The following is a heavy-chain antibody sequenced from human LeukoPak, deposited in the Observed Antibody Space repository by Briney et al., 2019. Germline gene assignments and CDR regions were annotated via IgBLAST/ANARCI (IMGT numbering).Heavy chain of an antibody. CDR1: GHTFGTFR. CDR2: IWSNGKNK. CDR3: VKEKAPFVGFDI. V-gene: IGHV3-33*06. Sequence: GGPLRLSCGASGHTFGTFRMHWVRQAPGKGLEWVSVIWSNGKNKNYRDSVRRRFTVSRDNSKNTQSLQMNSLRAEDTAVYYCVKEKAPFVGFDIWGQGTMVTVSS. J-gene: IGHJ3*02.